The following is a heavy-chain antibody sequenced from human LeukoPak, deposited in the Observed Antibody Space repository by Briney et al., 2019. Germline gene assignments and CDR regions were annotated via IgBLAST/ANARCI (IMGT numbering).Heavy chain of an antibody. V-gene: IGHV3-21*01. CDR3: ARSRSVSNYKGMDV. J-gene: IGHJ6*02. CDR2: ISSSSDYI. D-gene: IGHD5/OR15-5a*01. Sequence: GGSLRLSFPASGFTFSDYSMSWVRQAPGKGLEWVPSISSSSDYIYYADSVKGRFTISRDNARNSLYLQMNSLRAEDTAVYYCARSRSVSNYKGMDVWGQGTTVTVSS. CDR1: GFTFSDYS.